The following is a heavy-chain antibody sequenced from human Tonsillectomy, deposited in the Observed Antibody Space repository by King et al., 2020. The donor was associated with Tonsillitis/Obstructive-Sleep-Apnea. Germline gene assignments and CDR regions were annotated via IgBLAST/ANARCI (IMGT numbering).Heavy chain of an antibody. CDR1: AFSFTNYE. J-gene: IGHJ4*02. V-gene: IGHV3-48*03. Sequence: VQLVESGGGLVQPGGSLRLSCAASAFSFTNYEMSWVRQAPGKGLEWVSYINNGGKTYYADSVKGRFTISRDNAKNSLFLQMSSLRAEDTAVYYCVREGVSGWSTYYFDYWGPGTLVTVSS. D-gene: IGHD6-19*01. CDR2: INNGGKT. CDR3: VREGVSGWSTYYFDY.